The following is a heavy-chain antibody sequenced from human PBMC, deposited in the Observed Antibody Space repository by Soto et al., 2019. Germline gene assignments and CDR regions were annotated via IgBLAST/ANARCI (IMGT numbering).Heavy chain of an antibody. CDR2: ISGSDGGT. CDR1: GFTFRTYG. Sequence: EVQLLESGGGLVQPGGSLRLSCAASGFTFRTYGMIWVRQAPGKGLEWVSAISGSDGGTYYADSVKGRFTISRDNSKNTLYLQMNSLRAEDTALYYCAKDATVTIGYYYYYMDVWGKGTRVTVSS. CDR3: AKDATVTIGYYYYYMDV. V-gene: IGHV3-23*01. J-gene: IGHJ6*03. D-gene: IGHD4-17*01.